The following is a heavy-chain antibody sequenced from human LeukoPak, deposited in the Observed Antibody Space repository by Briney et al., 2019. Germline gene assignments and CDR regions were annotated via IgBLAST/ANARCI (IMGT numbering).Heavy chain of an antibody. Sequence: KTGGSLRLSCAASGFTFSRYSMNWVRQAPGKGLEWVSSISAASTYIHYADSLKGRFTVSRDNAKNSLYLQMNSLRAEDTAVYYCARVYYYDSSGSSYSAGGWGQGTLVTVSS. CDR2: ISAASTYI. V-gene: IGHV3-21*01. CDR3: ARVYYYDSSGSSYSAGG. D-gene: IGHD3-22*01. CDR1: GFTFSRYS. J-gene: IGHJ4*02.